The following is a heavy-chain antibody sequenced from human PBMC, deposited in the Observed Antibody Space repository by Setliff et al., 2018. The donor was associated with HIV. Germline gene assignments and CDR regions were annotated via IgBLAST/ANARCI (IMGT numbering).Heavy chain of an antibody. J-gene: IGHJ6*02. CDR2: IWYDGSNK. D-gene: IGHD1-1*01. Sequence: GGSLRLSCAASGFTFSSYGMHWVRQAPGKGLEWVAVIWYDGSNKYYADSVKGRFTISRDNSKNMLYLQMNSLRAEDTAVYYCAKSGVRPHPSHDYYYYGMDVWGQGTTGTVS. CDR3: AKSGVRPHPSHDYYYYGMDV. V-gene: IGHV3-33*06. CDR1: GFTFSSYG.